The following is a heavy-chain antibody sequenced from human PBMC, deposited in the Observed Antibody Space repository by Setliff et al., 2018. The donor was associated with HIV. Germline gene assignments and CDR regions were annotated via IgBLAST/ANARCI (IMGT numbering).Heavy chain of an antibody. V-gene: IGHV5-51*01. CDR3: ARLALGIHYHYMDV. D-gene: IGHD7-27*01. CDR1: GYTFANYW. J-gene: IGHJ6*03. Sequence: GESLKISCKGSGYTFANYWIAWVRQMPGKGLEWMGIIYPADSDTRYSPSFQGQVTISADRSISTAYLQWSSLKASDTAMYYCARLALGIHYHYMDVWGKGTTVTVSS. CDR2: IYPADSDT.